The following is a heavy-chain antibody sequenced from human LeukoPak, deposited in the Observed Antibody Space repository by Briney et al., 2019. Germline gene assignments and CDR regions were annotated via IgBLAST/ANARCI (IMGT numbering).Heavy chain of an antibody. CDR1: GYAFTSYY. Sequence: ASVKVSCKASGYAFTSYYIHWVRQAPGQGLEWMGIMNPSDGSTSYAQKFQGRVTMTRDTSTSTVYMELSSLRFEDTAVYYCARVAAILNSFDYWGQGTLVTVSS. D-gene: IGHD2-15*01. J-gene: IGHJ4*02. CDR3: ARVAAILNSFDY. CDR2: MNPSDGST. V-gene: IGHV1-46*01.